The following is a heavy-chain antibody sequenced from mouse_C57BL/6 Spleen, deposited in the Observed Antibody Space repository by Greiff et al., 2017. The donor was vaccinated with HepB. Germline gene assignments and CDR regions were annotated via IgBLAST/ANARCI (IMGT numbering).Heavy chain of an antibody. CDR1: GFTFSSYA. CDR2: ISDGGSYT. J-gene: IGHJ3*01. Sequence: EVQLKESGGGLVKPGGSLKLSCAASGFTFSSYAMSWVRQTPEKRLEWVATISDGGSYTYYPDNVKGRFTISRDNAKNNLYLQMSHLKSEDTAMYYCARDEDYYGSSYAAWFAYWGQGTLVTVSA. CDR3: ARDEDYYGSSYAAWFAY. D-gene: IGHD1-1*01. V-gene: IGHV5-4*01.